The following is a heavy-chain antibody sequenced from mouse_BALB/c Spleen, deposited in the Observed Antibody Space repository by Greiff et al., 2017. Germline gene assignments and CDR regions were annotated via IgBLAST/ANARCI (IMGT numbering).Heavy chain of an antibody. D-gene: IGHD4-1*01. CDR3: ARSRTGAMDY. Sequence: EVQGVESGGGLVQPGGSRKLSCAASGFTFSSFGMHWVRQAPEKGLEWVAYISSGSSTIYYADTVKGRFTISRDNPKNTLFLQMTSLRSEDTAMYYCARSRTGAMDYWGQGTSVTVSS. CDR1: GFTFSSFG. J-gene: IGHJ4*01. CDR2: ISSGSSTI. V-gene: IGHV5-17*02.